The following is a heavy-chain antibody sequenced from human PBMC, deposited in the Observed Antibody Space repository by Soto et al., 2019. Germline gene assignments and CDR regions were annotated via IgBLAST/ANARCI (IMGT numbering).Heavy chain of an antibody. CDR1: GGSISSGDYY. J-gene: IGHJ6*02. D-gene: IGHD3-10*01. CDR3: ARDSGLNGMDV. Sequence: LSLTCTVSGGSISSGDYYWSWIRQPPGKGLEWIGYIYYSGGTYYNPSLKSRVTISVDTSKNQFSLKLSSVTAADTAVYYCARDSGLNGMDVWGQGTTVTVSS. CDR2: IYYSGGT. V-gene: IGHV4-30-4*01.